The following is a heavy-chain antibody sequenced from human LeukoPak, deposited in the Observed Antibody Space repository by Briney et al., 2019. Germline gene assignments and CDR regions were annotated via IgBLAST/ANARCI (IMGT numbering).Heavy chain of an antibody. CDR3: AREPSGTAIDY. D-gene: IGHD1-1*01. CDR2: ISSSSSYI. J-gene: IGHJ4*02. V-gene: IGHV3-21*01. CDR1: GFTFSSYS. Sequence: GSLRLSFAASGFTFSSYSMNWVRQAPGKGLEWVSSISSSSSYIYYADSVKGRFTISRDNAKNSLYLQMNSLRAEDTAVYYCAREPSGTAIDYWGQGTLVTVSS.